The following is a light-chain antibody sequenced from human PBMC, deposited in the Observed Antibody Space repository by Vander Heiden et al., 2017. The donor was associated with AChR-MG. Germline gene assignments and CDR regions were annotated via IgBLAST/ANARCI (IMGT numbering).Light chain of an antibody. Sequence: QSALTQPRSVSGSPGHSVTISCTGSRSDIGGYNYVPWYQHHPGKAPKLMIYAVTKRPPGVPDRFSGSKSGNTASLTISGLQAEDEADYYCHSYAGSYTYVFGGGTKVTGL. CDR1: RSDIGGYNY. CDR3: HSYAGSYTYV. J-gene: IGLJ1*01. V-gene: IGLV2-11*01. CDR2: AVT.